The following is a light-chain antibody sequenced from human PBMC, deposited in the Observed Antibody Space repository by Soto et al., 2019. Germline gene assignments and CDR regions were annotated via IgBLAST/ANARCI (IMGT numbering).Light chain of an antibody. V-gene: IGLV4-69*01. J-gene: IGLJ3*02. Sequence: QLVLTQSPSASASLGASVKLTCTLRSLHSSYAIAWHQQQPEKGPRYLMKLNSDGSHSKGDGIPDRFSGSSSGAERYLTISSLQSEDEADYYCQTWGTGIQVFGGGTKVTVL. CDR2: LNSDGSH. CDR3: QTWGTGIQV. CDR1: SLHSSYA.